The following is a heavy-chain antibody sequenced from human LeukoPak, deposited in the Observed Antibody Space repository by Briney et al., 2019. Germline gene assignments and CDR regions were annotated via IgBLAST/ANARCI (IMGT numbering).Heavy chain of an antibody. Sequence: PGGSLRLSCAASGFTFSRYAMHWVRQTPGKGLEWMAIISDDGRHKYYADSVEGRFTISRDNSKNTLSLQMNSPRAEDTAVYYCAKGDGSFVVDFWGQGTLVTVSS. CDR3: AKGDGSFVVDF. D-gene: IGHD6-19*01. V-gene: IGHV3-30*04. J-gene: IGHJ4*02. CDR1: GFTFSRYA. CDR2: ISDDGRHK.